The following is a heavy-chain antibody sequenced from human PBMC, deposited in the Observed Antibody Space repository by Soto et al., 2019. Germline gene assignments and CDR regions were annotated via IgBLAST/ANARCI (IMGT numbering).Heavy chain of an antibody. J-gene: IGHJ6*02. Sequence: GGSLRLSCAASGFTFSSYGMHWVRQAPGKGLEWVAVIWYDGSNKYYADSVKGRFTISRDNSKNTLYLQMNSLRAEDTAVYYCARGSRAMVLHYYYGMDVWGQGTTVTVSS. V-gene: IGHV3-33*01. CDR2: IWYDGSNK. CDR1: GFTFSSYG. CDR3: ARGSRAMVLHYYYGMDV. D-gene: IGHD5-18*01.